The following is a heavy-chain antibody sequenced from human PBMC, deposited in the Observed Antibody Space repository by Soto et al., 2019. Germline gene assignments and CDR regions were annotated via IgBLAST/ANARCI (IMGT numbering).Heavy chain of an antibody. J-gene: IGHJ4*02. CDR1: GFTVRANY. Sequence: EVQLVESGGGLIQPGGSLRLSCAVSGFTVRANYMSWVRQAPGKGLEWVSVIYSGGTTYYADSVKSRFSISRDISKNTLYLQMHILRADDTAVYYCHGYGYWGQGTLVTVSS. CDR2: IYSGGTT. CDR3: HGYGY. V-gene: IGHV3-53*01. D-gene: IGHD5-12*01.